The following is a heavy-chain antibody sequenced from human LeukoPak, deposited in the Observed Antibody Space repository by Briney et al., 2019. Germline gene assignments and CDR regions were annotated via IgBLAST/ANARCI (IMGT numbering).Heavy chain of an antibody. CDR2: ISSSGSTK. V-gene: IGHV3-48*03. J-gene: IGHJ4*02. D-gene: IGHD6-13*01. Sequence: GGSLRLSCAASGFTFSSYEMNWVRQAPGKGLEWVSYISSSGSTKYYADSVKGRITISRDNAKNSLYLQMNSLRAEDTAVYYCARGGSAAGTGGYYFDYWGQGTLVTVSS. CDR3: ARGGSAAGTGGYYFDY. CDR1: GFTFSSYE.